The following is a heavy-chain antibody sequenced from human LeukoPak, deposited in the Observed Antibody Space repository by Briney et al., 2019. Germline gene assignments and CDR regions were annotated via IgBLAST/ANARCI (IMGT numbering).Heavy chain of an antibody. CDR3: ARKGSSWYPFDY. D-gene: IGHD6-13*01. V-gene: IGHV1-8*01. CDR2: MNPNSGNT. Sequence: ASVKVSCKASGYTFTSYDINWVRQATGQGLEWMGWMNPNSGNTSYAQKFQGRVTMTRNTSISTAYMELSSLRSEDTAVYYCARKGSSWYPFDYWGQGTLVTVSS. J-gene: IGHJ4*02. CDR1: GYTFTSYD.